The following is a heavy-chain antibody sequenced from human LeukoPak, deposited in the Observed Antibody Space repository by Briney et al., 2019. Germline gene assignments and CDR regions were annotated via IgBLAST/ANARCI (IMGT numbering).Heavy chain of an antibody. Sequence: PSETLSLTCAVYGGSFSGYYWTWIRQPPGKGLEWIGEINHSGSTNYNPSLKSRVTISVDTSKNQFSLKLSSVTAADTAVYYYARPNHKDHCTSDGCYRYFDYWSQETLVTVSS. CDR3: ARPNHKDHCTSDGCYRYFDY. V-gene: IGHV4-34*01. CDR2: INHSGST. D-gene: IGHD2-8*01. J-gene: IGHJ4*02. CDR1: GGSFSGYY.